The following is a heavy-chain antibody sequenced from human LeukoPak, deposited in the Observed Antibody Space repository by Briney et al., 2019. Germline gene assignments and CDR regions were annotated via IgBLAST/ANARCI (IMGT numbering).Heavy chain of an antibody. CDR1: VGSISSYY. CDR2: IYYSGST. Sequence: SETLSLPCTVSVGSISSYYWSWIRQPPEKGLEWIGYIYYSGSTNYNPSLKSRVTISVDTSKNQFSLKLSSVTAADTAVYYCARERNSGYHNWFDPWGQGTLVTVSS. CDR3: ARERNSGYHNWFDP. V-gene: IGHV4-59*01. J-gene: IGHJ5*02. D-gene: IGHD5-12*01.